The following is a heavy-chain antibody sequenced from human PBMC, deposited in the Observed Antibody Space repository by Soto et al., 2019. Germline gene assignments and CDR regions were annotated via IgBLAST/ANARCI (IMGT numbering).Heavy chain of an antibody. Sequence: PSETLSLTCSVSGGSISSKNYYWGWIRQPPGKGLEWIGIIYYSGTTYYNPSLKSRVIISVDTSKNQFSLKLSSVTAADTAVYYCARRPSYYYDSSGFDPFDHWGQGTLVTVSS. CDR1: GGSISSKNYY. D-gene: IGHD3-22*01. V-gene: IGHV4-39*01. CDR2: IYYSGTT. CDR3: ARRPSYYYDSSGFDPFDH. J-gene: IGHJ4*02.